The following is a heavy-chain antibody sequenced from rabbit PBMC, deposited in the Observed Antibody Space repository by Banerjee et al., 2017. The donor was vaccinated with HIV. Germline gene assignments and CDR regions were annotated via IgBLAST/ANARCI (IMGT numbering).Heavy chain of an antibody. CDR1: GFDLSSSCY. V-gene: IGHV1S40*01. Sequence: QSLEESGGDLVKPGASLTLTCTASGFDLSSSCYMCWVRQAPGKGLEWIGCIYTGSGSTYYATWAKGRFTISKTSSTTVTLQMTSLTAADTATYFCARTYVNYGYAKTRLDLWGPGTLVTVS. CDR3: ARTYVNYGYAKTRLDL. J-gene: IGHJ3*01. D-gene: IGHD6-1*01. CDR2: IYTGSGST.